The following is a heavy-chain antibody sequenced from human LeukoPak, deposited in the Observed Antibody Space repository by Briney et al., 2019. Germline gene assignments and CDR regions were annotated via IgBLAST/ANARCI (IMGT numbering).Heavy chain of an antibody. CDR3: ARDSFITGTTLYYYYYGMDV. CDR1: GGTFSSYA. Sequence: SVKVSCKASGGTFSSYAISWVRQAPGQGLEWMGGIIPIFGTANYAQKFQGRVTITADESTSTAYMELSSLRSEDTAVYYCARDSFITGTTLYYYYYGMDVWGQGTTVTVSS. J-gene: IGHJ6*02. D-gene: IGHD1-20*01. CDR2: IIPIFGTA. V-gene: IGHV1-69*01.